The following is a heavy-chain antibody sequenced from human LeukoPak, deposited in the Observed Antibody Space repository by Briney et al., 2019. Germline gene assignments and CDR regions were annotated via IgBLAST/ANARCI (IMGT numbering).Heavy chain of an antibody. V-gene: IGHV1-8*01. D-gene: IGHD1-7*01. J-gene: IGHJ3*02. CDR3: ARDARRGVELKAFDI. CDR1: GNTFTSYD. Sequence: ASVKVSCKASGNTFTSYDINWVRQVTGQGLEWMGWMNPNSGNTGYAQKFQGRVTMTRNTSISTAYMELSSLRSEDTAVYYCARDARRGVELKAFDIWGQGTMVTVSS. CDR2: MNPNSGNT.